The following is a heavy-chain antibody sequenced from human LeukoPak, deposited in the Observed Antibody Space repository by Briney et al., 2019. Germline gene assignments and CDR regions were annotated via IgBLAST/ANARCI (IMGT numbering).Heavy chain of an antibody. D-gene: IGHD4-17*01. V-gene: IGHV4-30-4*01. CDR1: GGSISSGDYY. J-gene: IGHJ6*02. CDR3: ARDRYGAGNYYYYGLDV. CDR2: IYYTGKT. Sequence: SETLSLTCSASGGSISSGDYYWTWIRQPPGKGLEWIGNIYYTGKTHYNPSLRSRVTISIDTSKNQFSLNLNSLTAADTAVYYCARDRYGAGNYYYYGLDVWGQGTTVTVSS.